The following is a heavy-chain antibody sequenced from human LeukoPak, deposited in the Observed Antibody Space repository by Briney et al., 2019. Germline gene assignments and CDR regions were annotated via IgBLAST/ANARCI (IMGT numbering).Heavy chain of an antibody. CDR1: GYTFTNYG. CDR2: ISPSNGNT. D-gene: IGHD3-22*01. Sequence: ASVKVSCKASGYTFTNYGLIWVRQAPGQGHEWMGWISPSNGNTDYTQNLQGRVTMTTDTSTSTAYMELRSLRSDDTAVYYCARSDYSDSSAYPFDYWGQGTLVTVSS. J-gene: IGHJ4*02. V-gene: IGHV1-18*01. CDR3: ARSDYSDSSAYPFDY.